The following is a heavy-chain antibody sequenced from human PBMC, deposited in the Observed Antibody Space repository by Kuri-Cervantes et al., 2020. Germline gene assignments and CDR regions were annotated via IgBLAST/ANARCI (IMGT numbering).Heavy chain of an antibody. D-gene: IGHD2-2*01. CDR1: GYTFTGYY. V-gene: IGHV1-2*02. J-gene: IGHJ4*02. CDR2: INPNSGGT. Sequence: ASVKVSCKTSGYTFTGYYMHWVRQAPGQGLEWMGWINPNSGGTNYAQKFQGRVTMTRDTSISTAYMELSRLRSEDTAVYYCARAYCSSTSCSNFDYWGQGTLVTVSS. CDR3: ARAYCSSTSCSNFDY.